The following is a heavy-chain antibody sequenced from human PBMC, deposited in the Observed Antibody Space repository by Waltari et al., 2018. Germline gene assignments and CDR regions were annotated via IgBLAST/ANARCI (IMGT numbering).Heavy chain of an antibody. CDR3: ARERDSSTSYYYFDY. Sequence: QVQLVQSGAEVKKPGASVKVSCKASGYTFTGYYMHWVRQAPGQGLEWMGWSNPNSGGTNYAQKFQGRVTMTRDTSISTAYMELSRLRSDDTAVYYCARERDSSTSYYYFDYWGQGTLVTVSS. CDR2: SNPNSGGT. V-gene: IGHV1-2*02. CDR1: GYTFTGYY. J-gene: IGHJ4*02. D-gene: IGHD2-2*01.